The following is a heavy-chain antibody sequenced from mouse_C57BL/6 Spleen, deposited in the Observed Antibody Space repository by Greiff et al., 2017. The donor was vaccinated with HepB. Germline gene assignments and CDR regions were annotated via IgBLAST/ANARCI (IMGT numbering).Heavy chain of an antibody. Sequence: QVQLQQPGAELVRPGTSVKLSCKASGYTFTSYWMHWVKQRPGQGLEWIGVIDPSDSYTNYNQKFKGKATLTVDTSSITAYMQRSSLTSEDSAVYYCARRGGSSPLDYWGQGTTLTVSS. D-gene: IGHD1-1*01. CDR3: ARRGGSSPLDY. V-gene: IGHV1-59*01. CDR1: GYTFTSYW. J-gene: IGHJ2*01. CDR2: IDPSDSYT.